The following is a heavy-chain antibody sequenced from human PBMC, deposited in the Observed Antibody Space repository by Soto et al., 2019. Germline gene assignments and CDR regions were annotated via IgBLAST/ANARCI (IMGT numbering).Heavy chain of an antibody. CDR1: GGTFSSYA. Sequence: ASVKVSCKASGGTFSSYAISWVRQAPGQGLEWMGGIIPIFGTANYAQKFQGRVTITADESTGTAYMELSSLRSEDTAVYYCARDGSGSYYYYGMDVWGQGTTVTVSS. D-gene: IGHD3-10*01. J-gene: IGHJ6*02. V-gene: IGHV1-69*13. CDR3: ARDGSGSYYYYGMDV. CDR2: IIPIFGTA.